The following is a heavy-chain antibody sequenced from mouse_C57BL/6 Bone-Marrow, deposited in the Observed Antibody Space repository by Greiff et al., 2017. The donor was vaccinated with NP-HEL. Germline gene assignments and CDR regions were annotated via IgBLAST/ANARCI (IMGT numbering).Heavy chain of an antibody. CDR2: INSDGGST. CDR3: ASYSNYVYFDY. CDR1: EYEFPSHD. J-gene: IGHJ2*01. Sequence: DVHLVESGGGLVQPGESLKLSCESNEYEFPSHDMSWVRKTPEKRLELVAAINSDGGSTYYPDTMERRFIISRDNTKKTLYLQMSSLRSEDTALYYCASYSNYVYFDYWGQGTTLTVSS. V-gene: IGHV5-2*01. D-gene: IGHD2-5*01.